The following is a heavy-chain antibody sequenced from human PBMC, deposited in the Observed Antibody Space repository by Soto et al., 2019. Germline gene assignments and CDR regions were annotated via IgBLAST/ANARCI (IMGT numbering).Heavy chain of an antibody. V-gene: IGHV2-5*02. CDR3: AHLVVAVITYYFDS. Sequence: QITLKEAGPTLVQPTQTLTMTCPFSGFSLSTSGVGVGWIRQPPGKALEWLTFIYWADDKRNSPFLKSRLIITKGTSKNQVVLTMTNMDPVDTATYYCAHLVVAVITYYFDSWGPGTLVTFSA. CDR1: GFSLSTSGVG. D-gene: IGHD5-12*01. CDR2: IYWADDK. J-gene: IGHJ4*02.